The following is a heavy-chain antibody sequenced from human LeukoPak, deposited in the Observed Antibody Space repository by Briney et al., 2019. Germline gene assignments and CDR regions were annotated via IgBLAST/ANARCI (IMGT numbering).Heavy chain of an antibody. CDR2: MNPNSGNT. V-gene: IGHV1-8*01. Sequence: ASVKVSCKASGYTFTSYDINWVRQATGQGLEWMGWMNPNSGNTGYAQKFQGRVTMTRNTSISTAHMELSSLRSEDTAVYYCARIGIVVVLAAMSYYYYYYMDVWGKGTTVTVSS. CDR3: ARIGIVVVLAAMSYYYYYYMDV. CDR1: GYTFTSYD. J-gene: IGHJ6*03. D-gene: IGHD2-2*01.